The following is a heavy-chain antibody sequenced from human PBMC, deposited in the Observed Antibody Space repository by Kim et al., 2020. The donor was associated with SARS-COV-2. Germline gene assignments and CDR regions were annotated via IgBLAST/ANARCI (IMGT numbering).Heavy chain of an antibody. CDR3: ARDPADYGDYGGYFDY. CDR1: GFTFSSYA. V-gene: IGHV3-30-3*01. J-gene: IGHJ4*02. CDR2: ISYDGSNK. Sequence: GGSLRLSCAASGFTFSSYAMHWVRQAPGKGLEWVAVISYDGSNKYYADSVKGRFTISRDNSKNTLYLQMNSLRAEDTAVYYCARDPADYGDYGGYFDYWGQGTLVTVSS. D-gene: IGHD4-17*01.